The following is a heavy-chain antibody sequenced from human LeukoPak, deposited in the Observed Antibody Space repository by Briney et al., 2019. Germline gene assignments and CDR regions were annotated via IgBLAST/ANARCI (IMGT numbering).Heavy chain of an antibody. V-gene: IGHV3-74*01. Sequence: GGSLRLSCAASGFTFSRYYMHWVRQAPGKGLVWVSRINSDGSSTTYADSVKGRFTISRDNAKNTLYLQMNSLKVEDTAVYYCTRVFVGDEYSSSGYWGQGTLVTVS. CDR3: TRVFVGDEYSSSGY. CDR2: INSDGSST. CDR1: GFTFSRYY. D-gene: IGHD6-13*01. J-gene: IGHJ4*02.